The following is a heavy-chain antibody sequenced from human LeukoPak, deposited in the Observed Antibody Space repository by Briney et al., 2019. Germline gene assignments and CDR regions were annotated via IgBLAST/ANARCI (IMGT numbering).Heavy chain of an antibody. CDR2: INGGGTDT. Sequence: GGPLRLSCAASGFTFNTFAMSWVRQPPGKGLEWFSSINGGGTDTFYTDSVKGRFTISRDNSKNTVYLQMNSLRAEDTAVYYCAKDEATSGGGLASWGQGTLVSVSS. D-gene: IGHD3-16*01. J-gene: IGHJ4*02. CDR3: AKDEATSGGGLAS. V-gene: IGHV3-23*01. CDR1: GFTFNTFA.